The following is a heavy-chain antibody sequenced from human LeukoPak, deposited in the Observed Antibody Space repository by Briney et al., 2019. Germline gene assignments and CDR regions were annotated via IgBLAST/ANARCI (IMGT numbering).Heavy chain of an antibody. D-gene: IGHD5-24*01. V-gene: IGHV3-33*01. Sequence: GGSLRLSCAASGFTFSSYGMHWVRQAPGKGLEWVSAIWYDGSNKYYADSVKGRFTISRDNSKNTLYLQMNSLRAEDTAVYYCARDPGGDGYNLSYFDNWGQGTLVTVSS. CDR2: IWYDGSNK. J-gene: IGHJ4*02. CDR1: GFTFSSYG. CDR3: ARDPGGDGYNLSYFDN.